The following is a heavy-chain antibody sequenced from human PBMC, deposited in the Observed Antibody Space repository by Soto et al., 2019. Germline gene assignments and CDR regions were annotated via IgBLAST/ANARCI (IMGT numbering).Heavy chain of an antibody. V-gene: IGHV3-23*01. Sequence: GGSLRLSCAASGFTFSSYAMSWVRQAPGKGLEWVSAISGSGGSTYYADSVKGRFTISRDNSKNTLYLQMNSLRAEDTAVYYCAKVEAYYDSSGYYPAHFDYWGQGTLVTVSS. CDR3: AKVEAYYDSSGYYPAHFDY. CDR1: GFTFSSYA. D-gene: IGHD3-22*01. J-gene: IGHJ4*02. CDR2: ISGSGGST.